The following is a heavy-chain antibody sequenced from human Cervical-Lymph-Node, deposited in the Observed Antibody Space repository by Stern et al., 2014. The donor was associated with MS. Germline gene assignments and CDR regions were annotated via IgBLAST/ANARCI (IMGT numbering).Heavy chain of an antibody. CDR1: GGFIKSYY. CDR3: ARDGGFCTNRVCPKYYHSGMDV. J-gene: IGHJ6*02. CDR2: FHFSGNS. V-gene: IGHV4-4*07. D-gene: IGHD2-8*01. Sequence: QVQLQESGPGLVKPSETLSLTCTVSGGFIKSYYWSWVRQSAGKGLEWIGRFHFSGNSNYNPSLKSRVPMSVDTSKSQFSLKLTSVTAADSAVYYCARDGGFCTNRVCPKYYHSGMDVWGQGTTVTVSS.